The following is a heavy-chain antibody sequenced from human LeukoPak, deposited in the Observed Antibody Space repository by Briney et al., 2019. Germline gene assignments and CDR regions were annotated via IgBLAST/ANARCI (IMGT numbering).Heavy chain of an antibody. J-gene: IGHJ4*02. CDR2: IYTSGSS. V-gene: IGHV4-4*07. Sequence: PSETLSLTCTVSAGSIISYYWSWIRQPAGKGLEWIGRIYTSGSSSYNPSLKSRVTMSVDTSKNQFSLKLSSVTAADTAVYYCARDGYSFGSLDYWGQGTLVTVSS. CDR1: AGSIISYY. CDR3: ARDGYSFGSLDY. D-gene: IGHD5-18*01.